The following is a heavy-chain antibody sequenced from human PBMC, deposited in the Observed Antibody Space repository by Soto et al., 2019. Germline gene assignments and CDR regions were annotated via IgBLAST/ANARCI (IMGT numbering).Heavy chain of an antibody. CDR1: GFSFSAYA. V-gene: IGHV3-30-3*01. CDR3: VRARQNLVVNDYFQY. D-gene: IGHD2-8*02. Sequence: QVQLVESGGGVVQPGRSLRLSCAASGFSFSAYAIHWVRQAPGKGLEWVALISYDETTTYYADSVKGRFTISRDNSKNTLYLQMNSLRSEDTAVYYCVRARQNLVVNDYFQYWGQGTLVIVSS. CDR2: ISYDETTT. J-gene: IGHJ1*01.